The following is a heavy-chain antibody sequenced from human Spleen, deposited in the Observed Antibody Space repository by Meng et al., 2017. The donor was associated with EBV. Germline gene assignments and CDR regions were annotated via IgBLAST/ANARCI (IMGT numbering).Heavy chain of an antibody. V-gene: IGHV1-18*01. CDR3: ARDVYSGYDRLGY. J-gene: IGHJ4*02. D-gene: IGHD5-12*01. CDR2: ISPYNGNT. Sequence: LVQSGAAVEMTGASVKVACKAFVYTFNKFGISWVRQAPGQGLEWMGWISPYNGNTVYAQKLQGRVSMTTDTSTNTAYMELWSLRSDDTAVYYCARDVYSGYDRLGYWGQGTLVTVSS. CDR1: VYTFNKFG.